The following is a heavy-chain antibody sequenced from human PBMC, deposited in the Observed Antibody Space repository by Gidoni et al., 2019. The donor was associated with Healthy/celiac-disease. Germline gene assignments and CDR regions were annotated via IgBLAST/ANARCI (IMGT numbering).Heavy chain of an antibody. CDR3: ARVSADGYSGYDLVY. J-gene: IGHJ4*02. Sequence: QVQLVQSGAEVKQPGASVKVSCKASGYTFTSYYMHWVRQAPGQGLEWMGIINPSGGSTSYAQKFQGRVTMTRDTSTSTVYMELSSLRSEDTAVYYCARVSADGYSGYDLVYWGQGTLVTVSS. CDR1: GYTFTSYY. D-gene: IGHD5-12*01. V-gene: IGHV1-46*01. CDR2: INPSGGST.